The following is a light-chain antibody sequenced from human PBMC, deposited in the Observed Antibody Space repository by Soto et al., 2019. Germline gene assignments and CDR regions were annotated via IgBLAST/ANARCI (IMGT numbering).Light chain of an antibody. CDR1: ESVSNN. Sequence: EVVMTQSRATLSLAPWERATLACRASESVSNNLARYQQKAGQDPRLLIYGASTRATGIPARFSGSGSGTEFTLTISSLQSEDFAVYYCQQYSIWRTFGQGNKVDIK. J-gene: IGKJ1*01. V-gene: IGKV3-15*01. CDR3: QQYSIWRT. CDR2: GAS.